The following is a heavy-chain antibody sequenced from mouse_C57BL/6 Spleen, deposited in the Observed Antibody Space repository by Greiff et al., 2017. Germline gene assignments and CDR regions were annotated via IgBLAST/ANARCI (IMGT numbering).Heavy chain of an antibody. Sequence: VQLQQSGAELVKPGASVKMSCKASGYTFTSYWITWVKQRPGQGLEWIGDIYPGSGSTNYNEKFKSKATLTVDTSSSTAYMQLSSLTSEDSAVYYCARRGSLRGAMDYWGQGTSVTVSS. J-gene: IGHJ4*01. D-gene: IGHD1-1*01. V-gene: IGHV1-55*01. CDR1: GYTFTSYW. CDR3: ARRGSLRGAMDY. CDR2: IYPGSGST.